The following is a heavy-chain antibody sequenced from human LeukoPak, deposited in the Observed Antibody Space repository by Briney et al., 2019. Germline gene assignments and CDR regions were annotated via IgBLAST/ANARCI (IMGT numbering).Heavy chain of an antibody. Sequence: GGSLRLSCAASGFTFTTYAMSWVRQAPGKGLEWVSVITDSGGKTFYADSVKGRFTISRDNAKNSLYLQMNSLRAEDTAVYYCARETMVRGKLYGMDVWGQGTTVTVSS. CDR1: GFTFTTYA. V-gene: IGHV3-23*01. J-gene: IGHJ6*02. CDR2: ITDSGGKT. CDR3: ARETMVRGKLYGMDV. D-gene: IGHD3-10*01.